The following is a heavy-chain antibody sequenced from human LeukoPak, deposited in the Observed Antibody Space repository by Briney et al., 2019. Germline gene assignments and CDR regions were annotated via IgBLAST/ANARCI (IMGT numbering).Heavy chain of an antibody. CDR3: AKDQRPDSGYDIDC. CDR1: GFTFSKFT. CDR2: ISSSGGTT. D-gene: IGHD5-12*01. V-gene: IGHV3-23*01. J-gene: IGHJ4*02. Sequence: GGSLRLSCAASGFTFSKFTMNWVRQAPGKGLEWVSVISSSGGTTYYADSVNGRFTISRDNSKNTLYLEMNSLRAEDTAVYYCAKDQRPDSGYDIDCWGQGTLVTVSS.